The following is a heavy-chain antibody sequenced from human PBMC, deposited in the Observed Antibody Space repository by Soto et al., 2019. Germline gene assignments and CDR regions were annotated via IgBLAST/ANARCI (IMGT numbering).Heavy chain of an antibody. Sequence: SETLSLTCTGYGGSITSYYWSWIRQPPGRGLEWIGYIYYSGNTNYNPSLKSRVTISVDTSKNQFSLNLNSVTAADSAVYYCARRLGDRNGYYFDYWGQGTLVTVS. CDR2: IYYSGNT. V-gene: IGHV4-59*08. CDR1: GGSITSYY. CDR3: ARRLGDRNGYYFDY. J-gene: IGHJ4*02. D-gene: IGHD3-22*01.